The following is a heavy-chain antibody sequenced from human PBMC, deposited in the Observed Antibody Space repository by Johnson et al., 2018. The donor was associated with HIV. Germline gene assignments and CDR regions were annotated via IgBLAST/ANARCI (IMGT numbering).Heavy chain of an antibody. Sequence: QVQLVESGGGVVQPGRSLRLSCGASGFIFSSYAMHWVRQAPGKGLEWVALISFDGSHKYYAGSVKGRFTISRDNSKTTLYLQMNSLRAEDTAVYYCAKAPYGSGIRPGAFDIWGQGTMVTVSS. CDR1: GFIFSSYA. D-gene: IGHD3-10*01. CDR3: AKAPYGSGIRPGAFDI. V-gene: IGHV3-30*04. J-gene: IGHJ3*02. CDR2: ISFDGSHK.